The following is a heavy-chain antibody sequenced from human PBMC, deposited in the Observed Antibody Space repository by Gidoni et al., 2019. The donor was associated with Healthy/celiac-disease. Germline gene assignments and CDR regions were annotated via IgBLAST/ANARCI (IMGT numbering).Heavy chain of an antibody. J-gene: IGHJ4*02. CDR1: GGSFSGYY. D-gene: IGHD6-13*01. CDR2: INHSGST. CDR3: ARAGFSSSWYVDY. V-gene: IGHV4-34*01. Sequence: QVQLQQWGAGLLKPSETLSLTCAVYGGSFSGYYWSWIRQPPGKGLEWIGEINHSGSTNYNPSLKSRVTISVDTSKNQFSLKLSSVTAADTAVYYCARAGFSSSWYVDYWGQGTLVTVSS.